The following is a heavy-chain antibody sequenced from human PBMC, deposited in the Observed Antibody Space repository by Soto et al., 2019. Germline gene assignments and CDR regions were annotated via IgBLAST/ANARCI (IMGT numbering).Heavy chain of an antibody. J-gene: IGHJ4*02. CDR3: ARASSSSSAADY. D-gene: IGHD6-6*01. V-gene: IGHV4-31*03. CDR2: IYDTESA. Sequence: SETLSLTCSVSGESISSGGYYWSWIRHPPGKGLEWIGYIYDTESAYYNPSLKSRVSISMDTSENHFTMRLTSVTAADSAVYYCARASSSSSAADYWGQGLQVTVSS. CDR1: GESISSGGYY.